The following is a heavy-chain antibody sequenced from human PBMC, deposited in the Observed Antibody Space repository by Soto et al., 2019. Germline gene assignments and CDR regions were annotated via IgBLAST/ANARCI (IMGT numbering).Heavy chain of an antibody. CDR1: GGTFSSYA. Sequence: ASVKVSSKASGGTFSSYAISWGRQAPGQGLESMGGIIPIFGTPNYAQKFQGRVTITADESTSTAYMELSSLRSEDTAVYYCARDSSYSTQDDYWGQGTLVTVSS. V-gene: IGHV1-69*13. J-gene: IGHJ4*02. D-gene: IGHD2-2*02. CDR2: IIPIFGTP. CDR3: ARDSSYSTQDDY.